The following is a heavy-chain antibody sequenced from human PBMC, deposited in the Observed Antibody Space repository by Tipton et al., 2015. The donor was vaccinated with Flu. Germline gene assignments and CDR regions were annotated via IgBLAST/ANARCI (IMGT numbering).Heavy chain of an antibody. Sequence: VQLVQSGAEVKKPGESLRISCKGSGFSFTTYWIGWVRQKPGKGPDWMGSIYPGDSGTRYSPSFQGQVTISADKSISTTYLQWSSLKASDTAVYYCVRQNSYDNLFDYWGQGTLVTASS. J-gene: IGHJ4*02. CDR2: IYPGDSGT. D-gene: IGHD3-22*01. CDR1: GFSFTTYW. CDR3: VRQNSYDNLFDY. V-gene: IGHV5-51*01.